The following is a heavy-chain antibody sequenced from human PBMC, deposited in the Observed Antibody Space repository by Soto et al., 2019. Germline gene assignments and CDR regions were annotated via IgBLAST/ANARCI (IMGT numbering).Heavy chain of an antibody. Sequence: GGSLRLSCAASGFTVGNNYMSWVRQAPGKELEWVSIIHRGGSTSYADSVKGRFTISRDSSKNILYLQINGLTADGTAVYYCARSANTYGSPFDYWGQGALVTVSS. D-gene: IGHD3-10*01. J-gene: IGHJ4*02. CDR3: ARSANTYGSPFDY. CDR1: GFTVGNNY. V-gene: IGHV3-66*01. CDR2: IHRGGST.